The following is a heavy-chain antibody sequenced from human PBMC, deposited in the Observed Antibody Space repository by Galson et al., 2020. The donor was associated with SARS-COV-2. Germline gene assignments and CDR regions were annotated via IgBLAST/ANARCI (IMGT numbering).Heavy chain of an antibody. J-gene: IGHJ6*02. CDR3: ARGNSPCVTIFGVLTGTCGMDV. CDR2: IYKSGNT. CDR1: GPSIRSGGYY. Sequence: SETLSLTSTVSGPSIRSGGYYWSWIRQPAGKGRNGMGRIYKSGNTNTNPPLWSQVTISVDTSKNQFSLKLTSVTAADTAVYYCARGNSPCVTIFGVLTGTCGMDVWGQGTTVTVSS. D-gene: IGHD3-3*01. V-gene: IGHV4-61*02.